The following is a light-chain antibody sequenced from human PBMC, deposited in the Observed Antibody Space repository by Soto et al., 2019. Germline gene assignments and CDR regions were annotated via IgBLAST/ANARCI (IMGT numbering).Light chain of an antibody. J-gene: IGKJ5*01. V-gene: IGKV1-39*01. CDR3: QQSYSTLPIT. Sequence: DIQMTQSPSSLSASVGDRVTITCRASQSISSYLNWYQQKPGKAPKLLIYAASSLQRGVPSTFSGGGSGTDFTLTISSLQPEDFATYYCQQSYSTLPITFGQGTRLEI. CDR2: AAS. CDR1: QSISSY.